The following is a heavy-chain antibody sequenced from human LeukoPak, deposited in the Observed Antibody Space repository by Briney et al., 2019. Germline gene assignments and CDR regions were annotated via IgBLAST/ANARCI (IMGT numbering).Heavy chain of an antibody. Sequence: ASVKVSCKTSGYSFTDYHMHWVRQAPGQGLEWVGYINPNSGATNYAQKFQGRVTMTRDTSIGTGYMELSSLRSDDTALYYCVSERPGTGGGNYWGQGTLVTVSS. CDR1: GYSFTDYH. D-gene: IGHD1/OR15-1a*01. V-gene: IGHV1-2*02. CDR3: VSERPGTGGGNY. CDR2: INPNSGAT. J-gene: IGHJ4*02.